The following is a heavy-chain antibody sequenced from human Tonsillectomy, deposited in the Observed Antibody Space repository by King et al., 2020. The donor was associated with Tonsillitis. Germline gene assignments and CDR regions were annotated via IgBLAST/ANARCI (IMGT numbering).Heavy chain of an antibody. Sequence: QLQESGPGLVKPSQTLSLNCTVSGGSIGSGAYYWSWIRQPAGKGLEWIGRIYTSGSTNYNPSLKSRVTLSLDTSKNQFSLKLTSVTAADTALYYCVREGVTVAGTRWNWFDPWGQGTLVTVSS. CDR1: GGSIGSGAYY. J-gene: IGHJ5*02. CDR3: VREGVTVAGTRWNWFDP. V-gene: IGHV4-61*02. D-gene: IGHD6-19*01. CDR2: IYTSGST.